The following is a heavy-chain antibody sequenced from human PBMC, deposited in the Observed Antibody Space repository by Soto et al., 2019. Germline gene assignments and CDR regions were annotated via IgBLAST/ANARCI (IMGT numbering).Heavy chain of an antibody. CDR2: TYYRSKWYN. D-gene: IGHD6-6*01. J-gene: IGHJ5*02. CDR3: ARTLSSSAENWFDP. V-gene: IGHV6-1*01. Sequence: PSQTLSLTFAISGDSVSSNSAAWNWIRQSPSRGLEWLGRTYYRSKWYNDYAVSVKSRITINPDTSKNQFSLQLNSVTPEDTAVYFCARTLSSSAENWFDPWGQGTLVTVSS. CDR1: GDSVSSNSAA.